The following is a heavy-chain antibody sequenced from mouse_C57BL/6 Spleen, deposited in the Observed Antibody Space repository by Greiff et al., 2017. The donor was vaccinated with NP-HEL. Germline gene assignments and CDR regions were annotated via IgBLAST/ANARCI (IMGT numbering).Heavy chain of an antibody. D-gene: IGHD1-1*01. Sequence: VKLMESGAELARPGASVKMSCKASGYTFTSYTMHWVKQRPGQGLEWIGYINPSSGYTKYNQKFKDKATLTADKSSSTAYMQLSSLTSEDSAVYYCAREFPIYYYGSSSYYFDYWGQGTTLTVSS. CDR3: AREFPIYYYGSSSYYFDY. J-gene: IGHJ2*01. V-gene: IGHV1-4*01. CDR2: INPSSGYT. CDR1: GYTFTSYT.